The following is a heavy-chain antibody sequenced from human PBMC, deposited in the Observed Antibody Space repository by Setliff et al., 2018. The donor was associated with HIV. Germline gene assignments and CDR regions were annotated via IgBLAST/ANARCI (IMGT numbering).Heavy chain of an antibody. CDR1: GFLVTGYK. V-gene: IGHV1-2*06. CDR3: VRPRVFDSFDV. CDR2: INPNNGGT. Sequence: ASVKVSCKALGFLVTGYKVHWVRQAPGHGPEWLGRINPNNGGTNYAQKFQGRVTMSLDTSTSTVYLELKALTSDDTAVYYCVRPRVFDSFDVWGPGTMVTVSS. J-gene: IGHJ3*01.